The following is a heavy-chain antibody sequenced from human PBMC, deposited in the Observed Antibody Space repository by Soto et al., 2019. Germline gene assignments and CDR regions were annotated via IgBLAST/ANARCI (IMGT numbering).Heavy chain of an antibody. D-gene: IGHD1-20*01. J-gene: IGHJ4*02. CDR3: ARHNWEYYFDY. V-gene: IGHV3-53*04. Sequence: GGSLRLSCAASGFTVSSNYMSWVRQAPGKGLEWVSVIYSCGSTYYADSVKGRFTISRHNSKNTLYLQMNSLRAEDTAVYYCARHNWEYYFDYWGQGTLVTVSS. CDR1: GFTVSSNY. CDR2: IYSCGST.